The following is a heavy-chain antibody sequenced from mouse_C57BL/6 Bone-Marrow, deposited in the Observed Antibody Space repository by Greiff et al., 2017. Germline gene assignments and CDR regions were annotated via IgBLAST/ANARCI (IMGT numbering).Heavy chain of an antibody. D-gene: IGHD1-1*01. J-gene: IGHJ1*03. CDR2: ISSGGSYT. Sequence: EVQLMESGGDLVKPGGSLKLSCAASGFTFSSYGMSWVRQTPDKRLEWVATISSGGSYTYYPDSVKGRFTISRDNAKNTLYLQMSSLKSEDTAMYYCARPLFITAVVAHWYFDVWGTGTTVTVSS. V-gene: IGHV5-6*01. CDR3: ARPLFITAVVAHWYFDV. CDR1: GFTFSSYG.